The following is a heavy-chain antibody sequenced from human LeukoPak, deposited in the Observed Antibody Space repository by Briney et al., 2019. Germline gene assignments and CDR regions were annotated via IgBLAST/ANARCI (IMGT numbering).Heavy chain of an antibody. CDR2: ISSSSSYI. V-gene: IGHV3-21*01. CDR1: GFTFSTYW. CDR3: ARVSTAVAGEFDY. J-gene: IGHJ4*02. D-gene: IGHD6-19*01. Sequence: GGSLRLSCAASGFTFSTYWMSWVRQAPGKGLEWVSSISSSSSYIYYADSVKGRFTISRDNAKNSLYLQMNSLRAEDTAVYYCARVSTAVAGEFDYWGQGTLVTVSS.